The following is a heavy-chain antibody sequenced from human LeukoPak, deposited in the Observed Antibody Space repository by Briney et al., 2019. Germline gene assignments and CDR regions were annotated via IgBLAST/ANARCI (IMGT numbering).Heavy chain of an antibody. CDR2: IYTSGST. CDR1: GGSISSGSYY. V-gene: IGHV4-61*02. J-gene: IGHJ4*02. D-gene: IGHD4-17*01. CDR3: ARYYGDYELEYYFDY. Sequence: PSETLSLTCTVSGGSISSGSYYWSWIRQPAGKGLEWIGRIYTSGSTNYNPSLKSRVTISVDKSKNQFSLKLSSVTAADTAVYYCARYYGDYELEYYFDYWGQGTLVTVSS.